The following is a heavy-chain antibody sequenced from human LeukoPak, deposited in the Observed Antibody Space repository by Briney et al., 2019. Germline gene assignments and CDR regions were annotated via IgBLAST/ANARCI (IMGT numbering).Heavy chain of an antibody. J-gene: IGHJ6*02. V-gene: IGHV1-8*01. Sequence: ASMKVSCKASGYTFTSYDINWVRQATGQGLEWMGWMNPNSGNTGYAQKFQGRVTMTRNTSISTAYMELSSLRSEDTAVYYCARAGYCSGGSCYGLMDVWGQGTTVTVSS. CDR1: GYTFTSYD. CDR2: MNPNSGNT. D-gene: IGHD2-15*01. CDR3: ARAGYCSGGSCYGLMDV.